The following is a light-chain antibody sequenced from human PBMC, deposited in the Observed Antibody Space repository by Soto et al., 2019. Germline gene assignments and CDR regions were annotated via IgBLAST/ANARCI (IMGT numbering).Light chain of an antibody. Sequence: QTVVTQEPSLTVSPGGTVTLTCASSTGAVTSDFYPNWFQQKPGQAPRPLIFGTTNRHSWTPARFSGALLGGKAALTLSGVEPEDEAEYYCLLYSGGVVVFGGGTKLTVL. J-gene: IGLJ2*01. CDR3: LLYSGGVVV. V-gene: IGLV7-43*01. CDR2: GTT. CDR1: TGAVTSDFY.